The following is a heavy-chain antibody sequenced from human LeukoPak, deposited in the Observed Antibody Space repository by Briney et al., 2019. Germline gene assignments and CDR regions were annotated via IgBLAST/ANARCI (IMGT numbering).Heavy chain of an antibody. Sequence: GGSLRLSCAASGFTFSTYGMHWVRLAPGKGLEWVAVIWPDGSHKYYADSVKGRFTISRDNSKNTLYLQMNSLRAEDTAVYYCARDETSGSYYYYFDSWGQGTLVTVSS. J-gene: IGHJ4*02. CDR1: GFTFSTYG. CDR2: IWPDGSHK. D-gene: IGHD1-26*01. V-gene: IGHV3-33*01. CDR3: ARDETSGSYYYYFDS.